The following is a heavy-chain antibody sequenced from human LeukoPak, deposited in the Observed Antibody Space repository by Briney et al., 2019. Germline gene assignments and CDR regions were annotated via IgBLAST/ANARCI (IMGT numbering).Heavy chain of an antibody. CDR3: ARLTPPGYYGSSGYYQFDY. CDR1: GGSISSSSYY. Sequence: SETLSLTCTVSGGSISSSSYYWGWIRPPPGKGLEWVGSIYDSGSTYYNPSLKSRATISVNTSKNQFSLKLSSVTAADTAVYYCARLTPPGYYGSSGYYQFDYWGQGTLVTVSS. V-gene: IGHV4-39*01. J-gene: IGHJ4*02. D-gene: IGHD3-22*01. CDR2: IYDSGST.